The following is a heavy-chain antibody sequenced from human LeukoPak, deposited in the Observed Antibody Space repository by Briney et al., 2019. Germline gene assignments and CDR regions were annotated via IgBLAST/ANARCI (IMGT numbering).Heavy chain of an antibody. D-gene: IGHD3-3*01. CDR2: ISYDGSNQ. CDR1: GFTFTSFT. J-gene: IGHJ5*02. CDR3: TRDRIMYYDFFSAYT. V-gene: IGHV3-30*03. Sequence: PGGSLRLSCAASGFTFTSFTMRWVRQAPGKGLEWVALISYDGSNQYYAESVKGRFIISRDNSNDILHLQMNSLPAEDTALHDCTRDRIMYYDFFSAYTWGQGTLVTVSS.